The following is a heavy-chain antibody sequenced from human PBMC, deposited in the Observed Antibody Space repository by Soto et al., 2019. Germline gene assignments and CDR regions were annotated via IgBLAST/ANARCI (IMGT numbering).Heavy chain of an antibody. CDR3: ARIDGTVVTDAFDI. J-gene: IGHJ3*02. D-gene: IGHD2-15*01. CDR2: ISYDGSNK. CDR1: GFTFSSYA. Sequence: GGSLRLSCAASGFTFSSYAMHWVRQAPGKGLEWVAVISYDGSNKYYADSVKGRFTISRDNSKNTLYLQMNSLRAEDTAVYYCARIDGTVVTDAFDIWGQGTMVTVSS. V-gene: IGHV3-30-3*01.